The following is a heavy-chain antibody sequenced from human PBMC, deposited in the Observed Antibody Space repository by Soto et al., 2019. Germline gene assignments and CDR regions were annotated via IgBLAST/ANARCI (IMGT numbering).Heavy chain of an antibody. CDR3: AREHSIAETIDY. J-gene: IGHJ4*02. V-gene: IGHV1-3*01. CDR2: INAGNGNT. CDR1: GYTFTSYA. Sequence: ASVKVSCKASGYTFTSYAMHWVRQAPGQRLEWMGWINAGNGNTKYSQKFQGRVTITRDTSASTAYMELSSLRSEDTAVYYCAREHSIAETIDYWGQGTLVTVSS. D-gene: IGHD6-6*01.